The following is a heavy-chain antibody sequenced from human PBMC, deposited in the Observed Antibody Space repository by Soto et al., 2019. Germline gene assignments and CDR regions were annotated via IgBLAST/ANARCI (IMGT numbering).Heavy chain of an antibody. CDR1: GFTFSSYG. Sequence: PGGSLRLSCAASGFTFSSYGMHWVRQAPGKGLEWVAVIWYDGSNKYYADSVKGRFTISRDNSKNTLYLQMNSLRAEDTAVYYCARGKDAWKDSCLDPWGQGTLGTGSS. V-gene: IGHV3-33*01. CDR2: IWYDGSNK. D-gene: IGHD1-1*01. CDR3: ARGKDAWKDSCLDP. J-gene: IGHJ5*02.